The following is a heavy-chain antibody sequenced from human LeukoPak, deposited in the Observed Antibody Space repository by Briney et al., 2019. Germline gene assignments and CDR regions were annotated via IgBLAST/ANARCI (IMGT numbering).Heavy chain of an antibody. CDR1: GVSFNDYY. CDR2: INHSGYT. CDR3: TRMTTGHDY. V-gene: IGHV4-34*01. Sequence: PSETLSLTCAVSGVSFNDYYWSWVRQTPGKGLEWIGEINHSGYTNDSPSLKSRVTISIDMSRKQFSLNLRSVTVADTGIYYCTRMTTGHDYWGQGTLVTVSS. J-gene: IGHJ4*02. D-gene: IGHD4-17*01.